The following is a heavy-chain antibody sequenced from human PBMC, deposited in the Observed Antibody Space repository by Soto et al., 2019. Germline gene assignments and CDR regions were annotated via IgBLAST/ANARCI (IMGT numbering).Heavy chain of an antibody. V-gene: IGHV4-4*07. CDR1: GGSFSDYY. CDR3: ARDLTDGDYIFDY. Sequence: SETLSLTCTVPGGSFSDYYWNWFRQPAGKGLEWIGRISTSGITNYNPSLRSRVSMSLDTSKNQFSLEVTSVTAADTAMYYCARDLTDGDYIFDYWGQGTLVTVSS. J-gene: IGHJ4*02. CDR2: ISTSGIT. D-gene: IGHD4-17*01.